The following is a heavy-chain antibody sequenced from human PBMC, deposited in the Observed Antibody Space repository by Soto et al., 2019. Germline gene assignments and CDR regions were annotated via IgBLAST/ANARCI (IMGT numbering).Heavy chain of an antibody. V-gene: IGHV1-18*01. CDR1: GYTFSSYG. D-gene: IGHD2-21*01. Sequence: QVQLVQSGAEVKKPGASVKVSCKASGYTFSSYGISWVRQAPGQGREWMGWISAYNGNTEYSQKVQGRVTMNTDTSTNTAYMELRRLRSAETDVYYCATQRFVDYYGRDGWGQGSTVTVSS. CDR3: ATQRFVDYYGRDG. CDR2: ISAYNGNT. J-gene: IGHJ6*02.